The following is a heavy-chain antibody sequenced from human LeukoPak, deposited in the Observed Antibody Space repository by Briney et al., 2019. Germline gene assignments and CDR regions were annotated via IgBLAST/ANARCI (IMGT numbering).Heavy chain of an antibody. D-gene: IGHD3-10*01. Sequence: ASVKVSCKASGYTFTGYYMHWVRQAPGQGLEWMGWINPNSGGTNYAQKFQGRVTMTRDTSISTAYMELSRLRSDDTAVYYCAKDRVDGSGSQFDSWGQGSLVTVSS. V-gene: IGHV1-2*02. CDR1: GYTFTGYY. CDR3: AKDRVDGSGSQFDS. CDR2: INPNSGGT. J-gene: IGHJ4*02.